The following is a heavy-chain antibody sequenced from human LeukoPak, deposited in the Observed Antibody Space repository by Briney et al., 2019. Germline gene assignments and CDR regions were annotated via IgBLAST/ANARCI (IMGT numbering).Heavy chain of an antibody. CDR1: GFTFSSYG. CDR3: AKVTSIAAAGNGEFDY. CDR2: ISGSGGST. J-gene: IGHJ4*02. V-gene: IGHV3-23*01. Sequence: SGGSLRLSCAASGFTFSSYGMSWVRQAPGKGLEWVSAISGSGGSTYYADSVKGRFTSSRDNSKNTLYLQMNSLRAEDTAVYYCAKVTSIAAAGNGEFDYWGQGTLVTVSS. D-gene: IGHD6-13*01.